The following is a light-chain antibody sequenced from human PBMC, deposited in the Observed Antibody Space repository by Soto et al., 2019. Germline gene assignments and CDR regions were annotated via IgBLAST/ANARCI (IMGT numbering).Light chain of an antibody. CDR3: QQYGRSPWT. CDR2: AAS. Sequence: DILLTPARATLSLSHVEITTLSCRASQSVSSYLAWYQQKPGKAPKLLIYAASSLRSGVPSRFSGSGSGTDFTLTISRLEPEDFAVYYCQQYGRSPWTFGQGTKVAIK. CDR1: QSVSSY. J-gene: IGKJ1*01. V-gene: IGKV3-20*01.